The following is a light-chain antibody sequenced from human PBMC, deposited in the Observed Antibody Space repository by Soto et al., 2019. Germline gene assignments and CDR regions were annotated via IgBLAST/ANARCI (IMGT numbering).Light chain of an antibody. CDR2: AAS. V-gene: IGKV1-9*01. Sequence: DIQLTQSPSFLSASVGDRVTITCRASQGLTSYLAWYQQKPGKAPKLLIYAASTLQSGVPSRFSGGGSGAEFTLTISSLQPEDIATYYCQQLYSYPITFGQGTRLEIK. CDR1: QGLTSY. CDR3: QQLYSYPIT. J-gene: IGKJ5*01.